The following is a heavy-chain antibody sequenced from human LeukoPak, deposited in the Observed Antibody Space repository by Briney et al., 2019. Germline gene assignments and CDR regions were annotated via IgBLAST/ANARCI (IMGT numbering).Heavy chain of an antibody. J-gene: IGHJ4*02. Sequence: GESLKISCKASGYSFITHWIAWVRQTPGKGLEWMGIIYPGDSDTKYSPSFQGQVTIPADKSISTAYLQWSSLKASDTAMYYCAKGAGGSGSYYPYFWGQGTLVTVSS. CDR3: AKGAGGSGSYYPYF. D-gene: IGHD3-10*01. V-gene: IGHV5-51*01. CDR2: IYPGDSDT. CDR1: GYSFITHW.